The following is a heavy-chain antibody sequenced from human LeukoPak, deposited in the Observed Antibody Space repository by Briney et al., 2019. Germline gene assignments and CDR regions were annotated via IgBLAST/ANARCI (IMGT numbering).Heavy chain of an antibody. CDR1: GGSFSGYS. D-gene: IGHD6-13*01. CDR2: IDRSRST. V-gene: IGHV4-34*01. J-gene: IGHJ4*02. CDR3: ARGSAAGLAY. Sequence: SETLSLTCAVYGGSFSGYSWTWIRQPPGKGLEWIGEIDRSRSTNYNPSLKSRLTISVDTSKNQFSLKLSSVTAADTAVYYCARGSAAGLAYWGQGTLVTVS.